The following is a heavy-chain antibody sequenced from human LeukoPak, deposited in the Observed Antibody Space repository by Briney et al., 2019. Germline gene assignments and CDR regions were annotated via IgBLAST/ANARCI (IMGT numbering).Heavy chain of an antibody. CDR3: ARDYYGSGSFDY. J-gene: IGHJ4*02. CDR2: TYISGKS. D-gene: IGHD3-10*01. V-gene: IGHV4-4*07. Sequence: SETLSLTCSVSGASIRDSYWSWVRQPAGKGLEWIGRTYISGKSNYNPSLKSRVTISVDTSKNQFSLKLSSVTAADTAVYYCARDYYGSGSFDYWGQGTLVTVSS. CDR1: GASIRDSY.